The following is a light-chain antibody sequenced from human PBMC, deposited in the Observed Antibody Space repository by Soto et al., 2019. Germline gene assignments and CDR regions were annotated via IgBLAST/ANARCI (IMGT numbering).Light chain of an antibody. Sequence: EFILTQSPDTLSLSPWERAFVSSWASQTVSSNFLVWFQQRPCQAPRLVIGCSSTRAAGSPDRLSGSGSATDFTLTITRLEPEYAAVYFCQQYTGPTTTVGQGTRLEI. CDR3: QQYTGPTTT. V-gene: IGKV3-20*01. CDR2: CSS. CDR1: QTVSSNF. J-gene: IGKJ5*01.